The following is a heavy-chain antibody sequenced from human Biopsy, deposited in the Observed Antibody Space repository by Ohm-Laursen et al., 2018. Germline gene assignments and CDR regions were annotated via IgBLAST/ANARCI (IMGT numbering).Heavy chain of an antibody. CDR1: GGSFSGYY. J-gene: IGHJ6*02. D-gene: IGHD3-16*01. Sequence: PSETLSLTCAVYGGSFSGYYWSWIRQPPGKGLEWIGEINHRGSTNYNPSLKSRVTISVDPSKNQFSLKLRSVTAADTAVYYCARAVDYYDPYYYYGLDVWGQGTTVTVSS. CDR2: INHRGST. V-gene: IGHV4-34*01. CDR3: ARAVDYYDPYYYYGLDV.